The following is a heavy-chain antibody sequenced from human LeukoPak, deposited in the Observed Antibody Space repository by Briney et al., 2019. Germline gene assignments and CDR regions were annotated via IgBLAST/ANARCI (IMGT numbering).Heavy chain of an antibody. CDR3: ARDGRSGPTNCFDP. CDR1: GFMFSSST. CDR2: INSDGSST. Sequence: GGSLRLSCAASGFMFSSSTMSWVRQAPGKGLVWVSRINSDGSSTSYADSVKGRFTISRDNAKNTLYLQMNSLRAEDTAMYYCARDGRSGPTNCFDPWGQGTLVTVSS. D-gene: IGHD2-15*01. V-gene: IGHV3-74*01. J-gene: IGHJ5*02.